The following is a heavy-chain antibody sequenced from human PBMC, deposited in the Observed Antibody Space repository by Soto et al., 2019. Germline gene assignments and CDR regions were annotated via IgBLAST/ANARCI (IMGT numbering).Heavy chain of an antibody. CDR2: INHGGST. CDR3: ARYPRLDC. V-gene: IGHV4-34*01. CDR1: GGSFSGYY. J-gene: IGHJ4*02. Sequence: SETLSLTCAVYGGSFSGYYWSWIRQPPGKGLEWIGEINHGGSTNYNPSLKSRVTISVDTSKNQFSLKLSSVTAADTAVYFCARYPRLDCWGQGTLVTVSS.